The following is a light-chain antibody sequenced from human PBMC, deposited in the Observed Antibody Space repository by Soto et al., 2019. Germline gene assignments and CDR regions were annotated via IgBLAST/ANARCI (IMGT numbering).Light chain of an antibody. CDR1: QSISSW. CDR2: DAS. J-gene: IGKJ1*01. V-gene: IGKV1-5*01. CDR3: QQYNSYST. Sequence: DIQMTQSPSTLSASVGARVPITCRASQSISSWLAWYQQNPGKAPKLLIYDASSLESGVPSRFSGSGSGTEFTLTISSLQPDDFATYYCQQYNSYSTFGQGTKV.